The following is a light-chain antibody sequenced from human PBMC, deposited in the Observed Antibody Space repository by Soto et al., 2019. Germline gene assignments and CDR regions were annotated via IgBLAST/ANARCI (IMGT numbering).Light chain of an antibody. CDR2: GAT. CDR1: QNVSIL. V-gene: IGKV3-15*01. Sequence: EIVMTQSPATLSVSPGERATLSCRASQNVSILLAWYQQKPGQAPRLLIHGATTRATGIPARFSGSGSGTEFTLTISSLQSEDFAVYYCQHDHGWPITFGQGTRLEIK. J-gene: IGKJ5*01. CDR3: QHDHGWPIT.